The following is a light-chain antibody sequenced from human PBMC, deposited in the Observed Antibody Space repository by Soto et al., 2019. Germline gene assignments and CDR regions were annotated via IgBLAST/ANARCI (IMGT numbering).Light chain of an antibody. Sequence: DIQLTQSPSFLSASVGDRVTITCRASQGISSYLAWYQQKPGKAPKLLIYAASTLQSGVPSKFRGSGSGTEFTLTISSLQPEDFATYYCQQLNSYLFTCGPGTKVDIK. CDR1: QGISSY. CDR2: AAS. J-gene: IGKJ3*01. CDR3: QQLNSYLFT. V-gene: IGKV1-9*01.